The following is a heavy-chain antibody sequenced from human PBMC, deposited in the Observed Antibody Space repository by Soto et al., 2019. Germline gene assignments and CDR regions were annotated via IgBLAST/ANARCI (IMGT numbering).Heavy chain of an antibody. V-gene: IGHV4-61*01. CDR3: ARDRADYSDFGHYYYGMDV. CDR2: IYYSGST. J-gene: IGHJ6*02. CDR1: GGSVSSGSYY. Sequence: QVQLQESGPGLVKPSETLSLTCTVSGGSVSSGSYYWSWIRQPPGKGLEGIGYIYYSGSTNYNPSPMSRITISVDTSKNQSSMKLSSVPAADTAVYYCARDRADYSDFGHYYYGMDVWGQGTTVTVSS. D-gene: IGHD4-17*01.